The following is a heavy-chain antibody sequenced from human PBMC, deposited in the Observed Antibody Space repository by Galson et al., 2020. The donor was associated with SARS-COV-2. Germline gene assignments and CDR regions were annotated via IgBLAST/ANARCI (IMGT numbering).Heavy chain of an antibody. Sequence: GESLKISCAVSGFTFNNYGIHWVRQAPGKGLEWVALISYEGSIKHYADSVQGRFTIARDSSKNTVYLQMNSLRVEDTAVYYCAKEKEVLHLHYYAMDVWGRGTTVTVSS. CDR1: GFTFNNYG. J-gene: IGHJ6*02. CDR2: ISYEGSIK. V-gene: IGHV3-30*18. D-gene: IGHD1-26*01. CDR3: AKEKEVLHLHYYAMDV.